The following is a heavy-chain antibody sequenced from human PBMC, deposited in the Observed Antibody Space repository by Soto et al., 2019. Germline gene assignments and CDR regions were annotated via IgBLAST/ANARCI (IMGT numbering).Heavy chain of an antibody. V-gene: IGHV3-23*01. J-gene: IGHJ4*02. CDR2: VSANCQGI. Sequence: EVQLLESGGGLVQPGGSLRLSCAASGFTFSSSAISWVRQAPGKGLEWVSAVSANCQGIYYADSVRGRFTISRDNSKNTVLQHMDSLSAEYTAVYYCAKDRHYPRDYFNSWGQGTMVTVSS. D-gene: IGHD3-10*01. CDR1: GFTFSSSA. CDR3: AKDRHYPRDYFNS.